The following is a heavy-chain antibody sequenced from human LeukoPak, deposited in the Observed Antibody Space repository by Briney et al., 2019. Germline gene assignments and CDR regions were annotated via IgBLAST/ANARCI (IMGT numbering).Heavy chain of an antibody. Sequence: KPGGSLRLSCAASGFTFSSYSMNWVRQAPGEGLEWVSSISSSSSYIYYADSVKGRFTISRDNAKNSLYLQMNSLRAEDTAVYYCARDPAGDTAMVTAPYFDYWGQGTLVTVSS. J-gene: IGHJ4*02. D-gene: IGHD5-18*01. CDR1: GFTFSSYS. V-gene: IGHV3-21*01. CDR2: ISSSSSYI. CDR3: ARDPAGDTAMVTAPYFDY.